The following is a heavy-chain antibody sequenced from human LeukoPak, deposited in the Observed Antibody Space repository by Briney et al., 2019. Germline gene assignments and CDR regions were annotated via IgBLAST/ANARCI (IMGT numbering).Heavy chain of an antibody. Sequence: ASVKFSCKASGYTFSTYDINWVRQATGQGLEWMGWMNPNSGDTAYAQNFQGRVTITRSTSLSTAYMELSSLGSEDTAVYYCASANFQHWGQGTLVTVSS. V-gene: IGHV1-8*03. CDR1: GYTFSTYD. J-gene: IGHJ1*01. CDR3: ASANFQH. CDR2: MNPNSGDT. D-gene: IGHD2-8*01.